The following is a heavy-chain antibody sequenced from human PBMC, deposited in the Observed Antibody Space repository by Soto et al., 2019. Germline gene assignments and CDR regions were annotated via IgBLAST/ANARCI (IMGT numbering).Heavy chain of an antibody. V-gene: IGHV1-69*06. D-gene: IGHD3-3*01. Sequence: QVQLVQSGAEVKKPGSSVKVSCKASGGTFSSYAISWVRQAPGQGLEWMGGIIPIFGTANYAQKFQGRVTITADKSTRTADMELSSLRSEDTAVYYCARARTIFGVVIHYYYGMDVWGQGTTVTVSS. CDR2: IIPIFGTA. CDR1: GGTFSSYA. J-gene: IGHJ6*02. CDR3: ARARTIFGVVIHYYYGMDV.